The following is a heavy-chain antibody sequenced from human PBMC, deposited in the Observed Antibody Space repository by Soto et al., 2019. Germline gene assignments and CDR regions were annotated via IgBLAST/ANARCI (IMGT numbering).Heavy chain of an antibody. CDR2: IYPSVSS. CDR3: AREKVGTTFFDN. Sequence: SETLSLTCSVSGFAISRGYYWSWVRQPPGKGLEWIGSIYPSVSSYHNPSLETRVRLSIDASKNQFTLNLTSVTAADTALYYCAREKVGTTFFDNWGQGIQVTVSS. CDR1: GFAISRGYY. D-gene: IGHD1-1*01. J-gene: IGHJ4*02. V-gene: IGHV4-38-2*02.